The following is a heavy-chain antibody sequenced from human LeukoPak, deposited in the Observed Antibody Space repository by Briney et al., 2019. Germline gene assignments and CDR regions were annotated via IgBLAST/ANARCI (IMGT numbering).Heavy chain of an antibody. D-gene: IGHD3-22*01. CDR2: IYYSGST. CDR1: GGSISSYY. Sequence: SETLSLTCTVSGGSISSYYCNWIRQPPGKGLEWIGYIYYSGSTNYNPSLKSRVTISVDTSKNQFSLKLSSVTAADTAVYYCARDRVITGVYYYYYGMDVWGQGTTVTVSS. J-gene: IGHJ6*02. CDR3: ARDRVITGVYYYYYGMDV. V-gene: IGHV4-59*01.